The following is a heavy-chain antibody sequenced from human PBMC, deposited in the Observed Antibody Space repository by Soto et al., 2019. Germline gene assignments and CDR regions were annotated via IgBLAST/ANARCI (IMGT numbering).Heavy chain of an antibody. J-gene: IGHJ5*02. CDR1: DFSVSSNY. D-gene: IGHD1-26*01. CDR3: ARHRHPRGTVGATSPFDP. Sequence: DVQLVESGGGLVQPGGSLRLSCAISDFSVSSNYLSWVRQAPGKGLEWVSVHYSGGSTYYADSVQGRFTISRDKSNNTLYLQMRRVRAEDTAVYFCARHRHPRGTVGATSPFDPWGQGTQVTVSS. CDR2: HYSGGST. V-gene: IGHV3-53*01.